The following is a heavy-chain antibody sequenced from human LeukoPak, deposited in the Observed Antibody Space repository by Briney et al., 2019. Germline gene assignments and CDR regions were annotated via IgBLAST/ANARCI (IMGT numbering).Heavy chain of an antibody. V-gene: IGHV1-69*04. D-gene: IGHD3-3*01. CDR1: GGTFSSYA. Sequence: SVKVSCKASGGTFSSYAISWVRPAPGQGLEWMGRIIPIFGIANYAQKLQGRVTITADKSTSTAYMELSSLRSEDTAVYYCAREDTTYYDFWSGYKPLDYWGQGTLVTVSS. CDR2: IIPIFGIA. CDR3: AREDTTYYDFWSGYKPLDY. J-gene: IGHJ4*02.